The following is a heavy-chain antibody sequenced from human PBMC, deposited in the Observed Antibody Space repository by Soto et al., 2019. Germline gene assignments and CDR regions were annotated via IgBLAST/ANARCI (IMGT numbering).Heavy chain of an antibody. CDR1: GFTFSSYG. J-gene: IGHJ6*03. CDR3: ARDTSGYSYGYVRYYYYMDV. Sequence: PGGSLRLSCAASGFTFSSYGMHWVRQAPGKGLEWVAVIWYDGSNKYYADSVKGRFTISRDNSKNTLYLQMNSLRAEDTAVYYCARDTSGYSYGYVRYYYYMDVWGKGTTVTVSS. CDR2: IWYDGSNK. D-gene: IGHD5-18*01. V-gene: IGHV3-33*01.